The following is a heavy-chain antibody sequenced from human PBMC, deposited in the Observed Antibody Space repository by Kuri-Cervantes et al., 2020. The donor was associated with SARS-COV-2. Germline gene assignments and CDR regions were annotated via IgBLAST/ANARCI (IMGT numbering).Heavy chain of an antibody. D-gene: IGHD3-16*01. J-gene: IGHJ3*02. V-gene: IGHV1-69*13. CDR2: IIPIFGTA. Sequence: SVKVSCKASGYTFTSYAISWVRQAPGQGLEWMGGIIPIFGTANYAQKFQGRVTITADESTSTAYMELSSLRSEDTAVYYCAMLPRPRNAFDIWGQGTMVTVSS. CDR1: GYTFTSYA. CDR3: AMLPRPRNAFDI.